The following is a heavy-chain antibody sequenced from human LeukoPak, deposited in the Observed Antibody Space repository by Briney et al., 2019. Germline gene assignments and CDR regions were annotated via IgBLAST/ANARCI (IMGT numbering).Heavy chain of an antibody. J-gene: IGHJ4*02. Sequence: SVKVSCKASGGTFSSYAISWVRQAPGPGLEWMGRIIPIFGIANYAQKFQGRVTITADKSTSTAYMELSSLRSEDTAVYYCARDQGYYDFWSGRRYFDYWGQGTLVTVSS. CDR1: GGTFSSYA. D-gene: IGHD3-3*01. V-gene: IGHV1-69*04. CDR3: ARDQGYYDFWSGRRYFDY. CDR2: IIPIFGIA.